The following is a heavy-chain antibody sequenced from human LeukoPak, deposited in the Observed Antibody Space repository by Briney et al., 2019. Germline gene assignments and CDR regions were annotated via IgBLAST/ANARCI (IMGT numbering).Heavy chain of an antibody. D-gene: IGHD3-16*01. CDR1: GFTFSSYA. V-gene: IGHV3-30-3*01. CDR3: ARDVLRGGYFDY. J-gene: IGHJ4*02. Sequence: PGRSLRLSCAASGFTFSSYAMHWVRQAPGKGLEWVAVISYDGSNKYYADSVKGRFTISRDNSKNTLYLQMNSLRAEDTAVYYCARDVLRGGYFDYLGQGTLVTVSS. CDR2: ISYDGSNK.